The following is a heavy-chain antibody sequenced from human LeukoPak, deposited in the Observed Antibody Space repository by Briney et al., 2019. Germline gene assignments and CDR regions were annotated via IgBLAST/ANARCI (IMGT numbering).Heavy chain of an antibody. Sequence: ASVRVSCKASGYTFTSYDINWVRQATGQGLEWMGWMNPNSGNTGYAQKFQGRVTMTRNTSISTAYMELSSLRSEDTAVYYCARDKVVTAISASFDIWGQGTMVTVSS. CDR3: ARDKVVTAISASFDI. CDR2: MNPNSGNT. D-gene: IGHD2-21*02. V-gene: IGHV1-8*01. CDR1: GYTFTSYD. J-gene: IGHJ3*02.